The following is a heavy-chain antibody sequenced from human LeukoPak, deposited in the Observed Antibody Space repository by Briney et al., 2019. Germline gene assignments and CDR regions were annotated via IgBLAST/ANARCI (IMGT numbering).Heavy chain of an antibody. CDR1: GCTFSSYS. CDR2: ISSSSSYI. CDR3: ASAYRQVNLQPDV. V-gene: IGHV3-21*01. J-gene: IGHJ6*04. D-gene: IGHD3-16*02. Sequence: GGSLRLXCAASGCTFSSYSMNWVRQAPGKGLEWVSSISSSSSYIYYADSVKGRFTISRDNAKNSLYLQMNSLRAEDTAVYYCASAYRQVNLQPDVWGKGTTVTVSS.